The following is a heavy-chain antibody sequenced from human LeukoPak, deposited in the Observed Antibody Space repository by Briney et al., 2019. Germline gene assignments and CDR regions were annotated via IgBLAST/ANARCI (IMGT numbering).Heavy chain of an antibody. CDR3: ARVADIVVVPAAAGYYGMDV. CDR2: IIPIFGTA. D-gene: IGHD2-2*01. J-gene: IGHJ6*02. Sequence: SVKVSCKASRGTFSSYAISWVRQAPGQGLEWMGGIIPIFGTANYAQKFQGRVTITADESTSTAYMELSSLRSEDTAVYYCARVADIVVVPAAAGYYGMDVWGQGTTVTVSS. CDR1: RGTFSSYA. V-gene: IGHV1-69*01.